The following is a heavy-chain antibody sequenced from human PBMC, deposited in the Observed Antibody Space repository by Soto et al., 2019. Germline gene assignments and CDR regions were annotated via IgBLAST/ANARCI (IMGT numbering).Heavy chain of an antibody. CDR2: INHSGST. CDR3: ARGGDYYYGMDV. V-gene: IGHV4-34*01. CDR1: GGSFSGYY. J-gene: IGHJ6*02. D-gene: IGHD4-17*01. Sequence: PSETLSLTCAVYGGSFSGYYWSWIRQPPGKGLEWIGEINHSGSTNYNPSLKSRVTISVDTSKNQLSLKLSSVTAADTAVYYCARGGDYYYGMDVWGQGTTVTVSS.